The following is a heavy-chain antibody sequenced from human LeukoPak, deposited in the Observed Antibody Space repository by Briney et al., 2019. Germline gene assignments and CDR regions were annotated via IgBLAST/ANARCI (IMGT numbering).Heavy chain of an antibody. V-gene: IGHV4-34*01. CDR3: ARSYGDYVWFSAFDI. CDR2: IKHRRST. CDR1: GGSFSGYY. D-gene: IGHD4-17*01. Sequence: SETLSLTCAVYGGSFSGYYWSWIRQPPGKGLEWVGEIKHRRSTNDNMSLKSRVTISVDTSKNQFSQKLSSVTAADTAGYYCARSYGDYVWFSAFDIWGQGTMVTVSS. J-gene: IGHJ3*02.